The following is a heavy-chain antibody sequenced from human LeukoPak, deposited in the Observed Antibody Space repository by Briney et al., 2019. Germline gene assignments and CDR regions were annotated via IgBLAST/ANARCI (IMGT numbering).Heavy chain of an antibody. V-gene: IGHV3-23*01. J-gene: IGHJ4*02. CDR1: GITFSAYG. CDR2: LSGCGNST. D-gene: IGHD5/OR15-5a*01. Sequence: GGSLRLSCAASGITFSAYGMSWVREAPGKGLEWVSTLSGCGNSTYYADSVTGRFTIPRDNSKNTFYRQMNSLRAEDTAVYYSAKDFVYDDVDFWGQGTLVTVSS. CDR3: AKDFVYDDVDF.